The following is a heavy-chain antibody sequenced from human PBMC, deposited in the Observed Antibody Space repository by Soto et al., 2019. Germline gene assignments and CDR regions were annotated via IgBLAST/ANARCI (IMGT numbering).Heavy chain of an antibody. CDR1: GFTFSRFA. Sequence: QVQLVESGGGVVQPGRSLRLSCAASGFTFSRFAMHWVRQAPGKGPEWVALIWYDGSNQYYADSVKGRFTISRDNSQSTVYLQMTSLRADDTALYYCEREVDYPDYPWGIDYWGQGTLVTVSS. D-gene: IGHD4-17*01. J-gene: IGHJ4*02. CDR3: EREVDYPDYPWGIDY. CDR2: IWYDGSNQ. V-gene: IGHV3-33*01.